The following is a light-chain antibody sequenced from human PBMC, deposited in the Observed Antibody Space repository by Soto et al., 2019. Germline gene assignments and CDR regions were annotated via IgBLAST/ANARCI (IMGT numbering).Light chain of an antibody. CDR2: TAS. CDR1: QGISSW. CDR3: QQYGSSPRT. J-gene: IGKJ1*01. Sequence: DIQMTQSPSSVSASVGDRVTITCRASQGISSWLAWYQKKPGKAPNLLIYTASTLQSGVPSRFSGSGSGTDFTLTISRLEPEDFAVYYCQQYGSSPRTFGQGTKVEIK. V-gene: IGKV1-12*01.